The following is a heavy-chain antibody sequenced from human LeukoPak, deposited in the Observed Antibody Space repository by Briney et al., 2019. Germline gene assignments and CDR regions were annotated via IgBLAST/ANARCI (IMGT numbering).Heavy chain of an antibody. CDR1: GYSISNNYY. CDR2: MHHSGST. CDR3: ASLPTVYSRGYLAL. D-gene: IGHD3-22*01. Sequence: PSETLSLTCNVSGYSISNNYYWGWIRQPPGKGLEWIGSMHHSGSTFISPSLNSRVTISMQTSKNQFSMKLSSVTAADTAVYYCASLPTVYSRGYLALWGQGTLVTVSS. V-gene: IGHV4-38-2*02. J-gene: IGHJ4*02.